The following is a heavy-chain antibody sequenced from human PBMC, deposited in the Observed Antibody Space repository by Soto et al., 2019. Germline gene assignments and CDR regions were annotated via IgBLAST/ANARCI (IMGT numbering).Heavy chain of an antibody. CDR1: GYSFTNYW. CDR2: IYPGDSDARYT. CDR3: ARGAGSGSEDTNCSMDV. J-gene: IGHJ6*02. Sequence: GESLKISCKGAGYSFTNYWIGWVRQMPGKGLEWMGIIYPGDSDARYTTYSQSFQGQVTISAEKSISTAYLQWSSLKASDTATYYCARGAGSGSEDTNCSMDVWGQGITVTVSS. D-gene: IGHD3-10*01. V-gene: IGHV5-51*01.